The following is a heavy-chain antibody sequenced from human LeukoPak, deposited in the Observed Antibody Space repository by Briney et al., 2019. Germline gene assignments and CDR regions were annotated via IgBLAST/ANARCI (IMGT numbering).Heavy chain of an antibody. Sequence: GGSLRLSCGASGFTFSSFAMSWVRQAPGKGLEWVSAISGSGGSTYYADSVKGRFSISRDNSKNTLYLQMNSLRAEDTAVYYCAKAELVGAAGAVGYWGQGTLVTVSS. CDR3: AKAELVGAAGAVGY. CDR1: GFTFSSFA. D-gene: IGHD2-15*01. J-gene: IGHJ4*02. CDR2: ISGSGGST. V-gene: IGHV3-23*01.